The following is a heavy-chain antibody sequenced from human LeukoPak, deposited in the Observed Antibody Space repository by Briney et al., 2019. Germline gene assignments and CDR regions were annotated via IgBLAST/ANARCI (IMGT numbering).Heavy chain of an antibody. Sequence: GGSLSLSRAASGVVFCNYAMTWVCEAPGEGVGWGSTICGNGAGPYFAHPVKGRFTISRDNSNNTLYLQPDSLGAEDTAVYFCARDGVLMNRKFYFDSGGQGTLVTVFS. CDR2: ICGNGAGP. J-gene: IGHJ4*02. CDR1: GVVFCNYA. CDR3: ARDGVLMNRKFYFDS. V-gene: IGHV3-23*01. D-gene: IGHD3-10*01.